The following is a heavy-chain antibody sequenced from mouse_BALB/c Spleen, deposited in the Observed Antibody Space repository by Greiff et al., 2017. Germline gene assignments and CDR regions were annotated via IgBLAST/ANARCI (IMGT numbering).Heavy chain of an antibody. J-gene: IGHJ3*01. CDR2: IWSGGST. V-gene: IGHV2-2*02. CDR3: AREDYDGYYRFAY. Sequence: QVQLKESGPGLVQPSQSLSITCTVSGFSLTSYGVHWVRQSPGKGLEWLGVIWSGGSTDYNAAFISRLSISKDNSKSQVFFKMNSLQANDTAIYYCAREDYDGYYRFAYWGQGTLVTVSA. CDR1: GFSLTSYG. D-gene: IGHD2-3*01.